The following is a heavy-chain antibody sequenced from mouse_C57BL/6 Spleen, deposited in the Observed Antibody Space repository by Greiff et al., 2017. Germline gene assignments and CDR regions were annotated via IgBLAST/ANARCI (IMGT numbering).Heavy chain of an antibody. D-gene: IGHD2-4*01. J-gene: IGHJ2*01. V-gene: IGHV1-50*01. Sequence: QVQLQQPGAELVKPGASVKLSCKASGYTFTSYWMQWVKQRPGQGLEWIGEIDPSDSYTNYNQKFKGKATLTVDPSSSTAYMQLSSLTSEDSAVYYCARHYDYDDPLDYWGQGTTLTVSS. CDR2: IDPSDSYT. CDR3: ARHYDYDDPLDY. CDR1: GYTFTSYW.